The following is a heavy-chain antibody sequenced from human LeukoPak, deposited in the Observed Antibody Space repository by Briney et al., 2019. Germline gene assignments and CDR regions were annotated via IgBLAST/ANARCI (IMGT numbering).Heavy chain of an antibody. CDR3: AKEEDIVVVVAATQGFDY. CDR2: ISGDGGST. D-gene: IGHD2-15*01. Sequence: AGSLRLSCAASGFTFDDYAMHWVRQAPGKGLEWVSLISGDGGSTYYADSVKGRFTISRDNSKNSLYLQMNSLRTEDTALYYCAKEEDIVVVVAATQGFDYWGQGTLVTVSS. J-gene: IGHJ4*02. V-gene: IGHV3-43*02. CDR1: GFTFDDYA.